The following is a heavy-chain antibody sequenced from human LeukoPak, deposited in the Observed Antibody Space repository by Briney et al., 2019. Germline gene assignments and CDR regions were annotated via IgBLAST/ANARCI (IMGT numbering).Heavy chain of an antibody. CDR1: GFPFSDYA. Sequence: GGSLRLSCAASGFPFSDYAMSWVRQAPRKGLEWVSAISGGGRSSYYADSVKGRFTISRDNSKNMLYLQVNGLRAEDTAIYYCAKSLYQSRGINFDYWGQGTLVTVSS. D-gene: IGHD3-10*01. V-gene: IGHV3-23*01. CDR3: AKSLYQSRGINFDY. CDR2: ISGGGRSS. J-gene: IGHJ4*02.